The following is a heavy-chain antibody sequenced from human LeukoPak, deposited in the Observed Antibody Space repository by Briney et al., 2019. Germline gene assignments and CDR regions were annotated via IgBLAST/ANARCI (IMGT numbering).Heavy chain of an antibody. CDR3: AKKVAAAGTFDY. Sequence: GASVKVSCKASGGTFSSYAISWVRQAPGQGLEWMGGIIPIFGTANYAQKFQGRVTITADKSTSTAYMELSSLRSEDTAVYYCAKKVAAAGTFDYWGQGTLVTVSS. CDR2: IIPIFGTA. V-gene: IGHV1-69*06. D-gene: IGHD6-13*01. J-gene: IGHJ4*02. CDR1: GGTFSSYA.